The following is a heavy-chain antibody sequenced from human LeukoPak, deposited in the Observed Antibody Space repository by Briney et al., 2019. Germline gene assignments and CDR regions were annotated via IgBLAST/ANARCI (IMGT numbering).Heavy chain of an antibody. CDR2: IVVGSGNT. J-gene: IGHJ4*02. D-gene: IGHD3-16*01. CDR3: AADLRGMGYFDY. Sequence: APVKVSCKASGFTFTSSAVQWVRQAREQRLEWIGWIVVGSGNTNYAQKFQERVTITRDMSTSTAYMELSSLRSEDTAVYYCAADLRGMGYFDYWGQGTLVTVSS. V-gene: IGHV1-58*01. CDR1: GFTFTSSA.